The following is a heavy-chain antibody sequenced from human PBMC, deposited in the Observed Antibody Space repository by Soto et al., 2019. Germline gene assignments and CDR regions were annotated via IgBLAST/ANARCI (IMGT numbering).Heavy chain of an antibody. D-gene: IGHD2-21*02. Sequence: QVQLVESGGGVVQPGRSLSLSCAASGFTFSSYAMHWVRQAPGKGLEWVAVISYDGSNKYYADSVKGRFTISRDTSKNTLELHINILRAEYTAVSYGTRDPVAYGGGDCRTFDYCGQGTLFTVSS. CDR2: ISYDGSNK. J-gene: IGHJ4*02. V-gene: IGHV3-30-3*01. CDR3: TRDPVAYGGGDCRTFDY. CDR1: GFTFSSYA.